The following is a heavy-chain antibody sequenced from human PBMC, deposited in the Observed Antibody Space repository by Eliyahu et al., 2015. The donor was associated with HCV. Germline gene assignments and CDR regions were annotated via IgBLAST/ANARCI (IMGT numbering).Heavy chain of an antibody. CDR3: ARSSSHSNYDLYYYGMDV. CDR1: GGSISSYX. V-gene: IGHV4-59*01. CDR2: IYXSGXT. D-gene: IGHD4-11*01. J-gene: IGHJ6*02. Sequence: VQLQESGPGLVKPSETLSLTCTVSGGSISSYXWSWIRQXPGKGLEWIGYIYXSGXTNYNPXLKSRVTISVDTSKNQFSLKLSSVTAADTAVYYCARSSSHSNYDLYYYGMDVWGQGTTVTVSS.